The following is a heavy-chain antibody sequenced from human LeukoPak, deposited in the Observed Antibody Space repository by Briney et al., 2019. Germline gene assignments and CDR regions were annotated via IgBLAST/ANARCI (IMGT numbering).Heavy chain of an antibody. D-gene: IGHD3-10*01. CDR1: GFTFSSYS. CDR3: ARDSVGLLWFGESNWFDP. Sequence: GGSLRLSCAASGFTFSSYSMNWVRQAPGKGLEWVSYISSSSSTIYYADSVKGRFTISRDNAKNSLYLQMNSLRAEDTAVYYCARDSVGLLWFGESNWFDPWGQGTLVTVSS. CDR2: ISSSSSTI. V-gene: IGHV3-48*04. J-gene: IGHJ5*02.